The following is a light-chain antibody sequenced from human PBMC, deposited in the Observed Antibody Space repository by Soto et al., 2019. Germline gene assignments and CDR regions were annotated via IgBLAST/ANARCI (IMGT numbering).Light chain of an antibody. Sequence: DIQMTQSPSTLSASVGDRVTITGRASQSISSWLAWYQQKPGKAPKLLIYDASSLESGVPSRFSGSGSGTEFTLTISSLQPDDFATYYCQQYNSYSWTFGKGTKVEI. CDR3: QQYNSYSWT. CDR2: DAS. CDR1: QSISSW. J-gene: IGKJ1*01. V-gene: IGKV1-5*01.